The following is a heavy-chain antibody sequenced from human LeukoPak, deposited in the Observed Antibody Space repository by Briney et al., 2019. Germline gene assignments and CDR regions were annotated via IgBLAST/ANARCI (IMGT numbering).Heavy chain of an antibody. J-gene: IGHJ3*02. CDR3: SRDGTKSDNSGFDI. Sequence: GGSLRLSCVASGFIFSDYILDWVRQAPGKGLEWVGRIRRKGQSYSTEYAASVKDRFSISRDDSKNSLFQDMYSLKTEDTAVYHCSRDGTKSDNSGFDIWGQGTMVTVSS. V-gene: IGHV3-72*01. D-gene: IGHD3-22*01. CDR2: IRRKGQSYST. CDR1: GFIFSDYI.